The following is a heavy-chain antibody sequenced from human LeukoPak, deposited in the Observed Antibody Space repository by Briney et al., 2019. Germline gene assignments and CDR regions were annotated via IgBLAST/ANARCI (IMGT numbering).Heavy chain of an antibody. CDR2: ISAYNGVT. CDR1: GYTLTSYG. V-gene: IGHV1-18*01. D-gene: IGHD3-22*01. CDR3: ARLRAPYYYDSSGNDAFDI. J-gene: IGHJ3*02. Sequence: ASVKVSCKASGYTLTSYGISWVRQAPGQGLEWMGWISAYNGVTNYAQKLQGRVTMTTDTSTSTAYMELRSLRSDDTAVYYCARLRAPYYYDSSGNDAFDIWGQGTMVTVSS.